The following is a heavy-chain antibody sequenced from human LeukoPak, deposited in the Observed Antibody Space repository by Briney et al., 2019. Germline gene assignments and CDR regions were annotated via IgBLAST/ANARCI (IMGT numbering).Heavy chain of an antibody. CDR3: ATDRGSGSHVWFDP. D-gene: IGHD3-10*01. CDR2: ISPGGGST. J-gene: IGHJ5*02. CDR1: GYIFTTYY. Sequence: ASVKVSCKPSGYIFTTYYMHWVRQAPGQGHEWMGMISPGGGSTMYAQKFQGRVTMTRDMSTSTVYMELSSLRSDDTAVYYCATDRGSGSHVWFDPWGQGTLVTVSS. V-gene: IGHV1-46*01.